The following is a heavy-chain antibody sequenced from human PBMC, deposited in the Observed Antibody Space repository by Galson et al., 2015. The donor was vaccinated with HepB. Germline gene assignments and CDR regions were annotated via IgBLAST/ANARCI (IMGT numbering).Heavy chain of an antibody. CDR3: AKRPMGVGTTTASAFDI. Sequence: SLRLSCAASGFTFSSYWMHWVRQAPGKGLVWVSRINSDGSSTSYADSVKGRFTISRDNAKNTLYLQMNSLRAEDTAVYYCAKRPMGVGTTTASAFDIWGQGTMVTVSS. V-gene: IGHV3-74*01. CDR1: GFTFSSYW. J-gene: IGHJ3*02. CDR2: INSDGSST. D-gene: IGHD1-26*01.